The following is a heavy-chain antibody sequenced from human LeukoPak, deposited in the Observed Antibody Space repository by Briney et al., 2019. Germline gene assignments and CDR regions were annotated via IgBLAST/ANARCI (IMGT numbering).Heavy chain of an antibody. CDR2: IRYDGSNK. CDR1: AFTFNNYD. CDR3: AKDSGSYYTSDC. J-gene: IGHJ4*02. D-gene: IGHD3-10*01. V-gene: IGHV3-30*02. Sequence: GGSLRLSCAASAFTFNNYDMHWVRHAPGKGLEWVAFIRYDGSNKYYADFVKGRFTISRDNSKNTLYLLMNSLRAEDTAVYYCAKDSGSYYTSDCWGQGTLVTVSS.